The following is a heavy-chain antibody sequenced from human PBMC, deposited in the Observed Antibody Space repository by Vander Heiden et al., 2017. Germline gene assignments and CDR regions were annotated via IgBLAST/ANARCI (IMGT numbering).Heavy chain of an antibody. Sequence: QVQLQQWGAGQLTPSATLSLTCAVYGGSFSGYYWSWIRQPPGKGLEWIGEINHSGSTNYNPSLKSRVTISVDTSKNQFSLKLSSVTAADTAVYYCASLLGVGYWGQGTLVTVSS. V-gene: IGHV4-34*01. CDR3: ASLLGVGY. CDR2: INHSGST. D-gene: IGHD3-10*01. CDR1: GGSFSGYY. J-gene: IGHJ4*02.